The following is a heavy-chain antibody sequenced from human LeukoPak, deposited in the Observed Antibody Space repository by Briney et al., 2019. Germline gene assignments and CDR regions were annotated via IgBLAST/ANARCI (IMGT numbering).Heavy chain of an antibody. Sequence: GGSLRLSCAASGFTFSSYWMHWVRQAPGKGLVWVSRINSDGSSTTYADSVKGRFTISRDNAKNTLYLQMNSLRAEDTAVYYCARASVVPAGKGLKRSGMDVWGQGPRSPSP. CDR3: ARASVVPAGKGLKRSGMDV. CDR1: GFTFSSYW. V-gene: IGHV3-74*01. D-gene: IGHD2-2*01. CDR2: INSDGSST. J-gene: IGHJ6*02.